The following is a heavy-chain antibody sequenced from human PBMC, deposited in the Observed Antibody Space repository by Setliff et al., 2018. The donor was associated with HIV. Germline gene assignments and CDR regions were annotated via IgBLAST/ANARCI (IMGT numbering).Heavy chain of an antibody. CDR1: GFTFRDYA. Sequence: SLRLSFTASGFTFRDYAMSWVRQAPGKGLEWVGFIRSRAYRGTTEYAASVKGRFAISRDDSKSIAYLQMNSLKTEDTAVYYCTRNRNYAFDIWGQGTMVTVSS. CDR3: TRNRNYAFDI. J-gene: IGHJ3*02. CDR2: IRSRAYRGTT. V-gene: IGHV3-49*04.